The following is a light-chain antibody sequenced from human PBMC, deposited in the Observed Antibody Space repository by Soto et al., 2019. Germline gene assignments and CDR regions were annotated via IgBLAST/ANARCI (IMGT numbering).Light chain of an antibody. CDR3: QQRTTGRT. Sequence: EIVLTQSPATLSLSPGERATLSCRASQSVSSHLAWYQHKPGQSPRLLIYDASNRATGIPARFSGSGSGTDFTLTFSSLEPEDFAVYYCQQRTTGRTFGQGTKVEIK. J-gene: IGKJ1*01. CDR2: DAS. V-gene: IGKV3-11*01. CDR1: QSVSSH.